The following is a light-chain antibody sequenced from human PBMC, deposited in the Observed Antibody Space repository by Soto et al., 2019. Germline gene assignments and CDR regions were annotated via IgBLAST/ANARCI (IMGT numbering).Light chain of an antibody. CDR3: QQRSNWPPGALT. CDR1: QSVSSY. V-gene: IGKV3-11*01. J-gene: IGKJ4*01. CDR2: DAS. Sequence: EIVLTQSPATLSLSPGERATLSCRASQSVSSYLAWYQQKPGQAPRLLIYDASNRATGIPARFSGSGSGTDFTLTIRILEPEDFAVYYCQQRSNWPPGALTFGGGTKVEIK.